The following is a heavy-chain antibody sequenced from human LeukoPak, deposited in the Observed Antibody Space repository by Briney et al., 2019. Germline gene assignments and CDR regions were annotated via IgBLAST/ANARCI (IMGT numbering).Heavy chain of an antibody. D-gene: IGHD6-13*01. V-gene: IGHV3-7*01. Sequence: QRGGSLRLSCAASGFTFSASWMSWVRQAPGKGLEWVANINTDGSETYYVDSVRGRFTISRDNAKKSLYLQMDSLSEADTAIYYCARDPAAWDYWGQGTLVTVSP. CDR3: ARDPAAWDY. CDR2: INTDGSET. CDR1: GFTFSASW. J-gene: IGHJ4*02.